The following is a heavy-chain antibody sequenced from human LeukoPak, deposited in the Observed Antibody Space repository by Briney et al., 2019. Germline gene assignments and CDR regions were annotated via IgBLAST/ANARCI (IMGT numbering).Heavy chain of an antibody. D-gene: IGHD1/OR15-1a*01. CDR2: IHTSGTT. V-gene: IGHV4-4*07. J-gene: IGHJ4*02. Sequence: KSSETLSLTCSGSGFSITFYYWNWIRKPAGKGLEWRGRIHTSGTTNYNPSLKSRVTMSIDTSQKNFYLTLTSVTAADTAVYYCESSSWNNTFDYWGQGALVTVSS. CDR1: GFSITFYY. CDR3: ESSSWNNTFDY.